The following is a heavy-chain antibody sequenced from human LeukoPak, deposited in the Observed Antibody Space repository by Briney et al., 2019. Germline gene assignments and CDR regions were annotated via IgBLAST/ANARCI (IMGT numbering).Heavy chain of an antibody. CDR3: ARAPVPYCSSTSCYWFDP. D-gene: IGHD2-2*01. Sequence: GGSLRLTCAASGFTFSSYAMSWVRQAPGKGLEWVSAISGSGGSTHYADSVKGRFTISRDNSKNTLYLQMNSLRAEDTAVYYCARAPVPYCSSTSCYWFDPWGQGTLVTVSS. V-gene: IGHV3-23*01. CDR2: ISGSGGST. J-gene: IGHJ5*02. CDR1: GFTFSSYA.